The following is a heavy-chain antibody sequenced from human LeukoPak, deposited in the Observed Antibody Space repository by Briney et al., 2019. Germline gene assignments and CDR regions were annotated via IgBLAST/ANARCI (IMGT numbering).Heavy chain of an antibody. V-gene: IGHV3-30-3*01. J-gene: IGHJ5*02. CDR3: ARQDSYDFWSGYYWSRGNDGFDP. D-gene: IGHD3-3*01. CDR1: GFTFSSYA. CDR2: ISYDGSNK. Sequence: PGGSLRLSCAASGFTFSSYAMSWVRQTPGKGLEWVAVISYDGSNKYYADSVKGRFTISRDNSKNTLYLQMNSLRAEDTAVYYCARQDSYDFWSGYYWSRGNDGFDPWGQGTLVTVSS.